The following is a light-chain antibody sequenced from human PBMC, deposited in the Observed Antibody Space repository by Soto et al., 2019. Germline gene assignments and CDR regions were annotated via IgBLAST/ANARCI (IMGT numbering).Light chain of an antibody. CDR1: SSDVGSYNY. Sequence: QSALTQPASVSGSPGQSITISCTGTSSDVGSYNYVAWYQQFPGKTPKLMIYEVRNRPSGVSSRFSGSKSGNTAPLTISGLQAEDEADYYCISYTGSDTSYVFGTGTKVTVL. J-gene: IGLJ1*01. CDR3: ISYTGSDTSYV. V-gene: IGLV2-14*01. CDR2: EVR.